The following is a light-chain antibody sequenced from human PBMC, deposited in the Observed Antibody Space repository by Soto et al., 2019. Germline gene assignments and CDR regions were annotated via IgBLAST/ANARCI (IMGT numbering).Light chain of an antibody. CDR3: MQGSLVPPWT. CDR1: QSLLNSDGNTY. V-gene: IGKV2-30*01. CDR2: KVS. J-gene: IGKJ1*01. Sequence: DVVMTQSPLSLPVTLGQPASISCRSSQSLLNSDGNTYLNWFQQRPGQSPRRLIYKVSNRDSGVPDIVSGGGSVTEFSLKISRVEAEYGGRYYSMQGSLVPPWTFGQGTKVEIK.